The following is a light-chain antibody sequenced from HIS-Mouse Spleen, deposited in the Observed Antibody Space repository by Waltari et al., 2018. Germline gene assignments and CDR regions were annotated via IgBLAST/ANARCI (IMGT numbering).Light chain of an antibody. CDR2: EVS. CDR3: SSYAGSSTYWV. J-gene: IGLJ3*02. CDR1: SSDVGGYNY. V-gene: IGLV2-14*01. Sequence: QSALTQPASVSGSPGQSITISCTGTSSDVGGYNYVSWYQQHPGKAPKLMIYEVSNWPSGVSNRFSGSKSGNTASLTISGLQAEDEADYYCSSYAGSSTYWVFGGGTKLTVL.